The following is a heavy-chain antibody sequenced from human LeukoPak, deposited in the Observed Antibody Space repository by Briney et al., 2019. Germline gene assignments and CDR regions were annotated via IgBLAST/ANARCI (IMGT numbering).Heavy chain of an antibody. J-gene: IGHJ5*02. D-gene: IGHD3-3*01. V-gene: IGHV1-2*02. CDR1: GYTFSDFY. CDR3: ARVPNFWSGHNWFDP. Sequence: ASVKVSCKTFGYTFSDFYIHWVRQAPGQGLEWMGWINPNSGGTNYARKFQGRVTMTRDMSISTAYMELSRLRSDDTAVYYCARVPNFWSGHNWFDPWGQGTLVTVSS. CDR2: INPNSGGT.